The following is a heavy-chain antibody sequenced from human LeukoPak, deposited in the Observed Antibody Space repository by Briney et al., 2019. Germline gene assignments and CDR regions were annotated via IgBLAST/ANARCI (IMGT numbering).Heavy chain of an antibody. Sequence: ASVKVSCKASGYTFTSYGISWVRQAPGQGLEWMGWISAYNGSTNYAQNLQGRVTMTTDTSTSTAYMELRSLRSDDTAVYYCAREDCTNGVCYTPFDYWGQGTLVTVSS. CDR3: AREDCTNGVCYTPFDY. CDR1: GYTFTSYG. D-gene: IGHD2-8*01. V-gene: IGHV1-18*01. J-gene: IGHJ4*02. CDR2: ISAYNGST.